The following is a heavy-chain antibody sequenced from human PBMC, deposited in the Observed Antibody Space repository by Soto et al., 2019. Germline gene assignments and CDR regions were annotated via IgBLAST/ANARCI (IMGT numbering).Heavy chain of an antibody. CDR1: GGSISSYY. CDR3: ARLGVCSGGSCYYPYYFDY. V-gene: IGHV4-59*08. Sequence: SETLSLTCTVSGGSISSYYWSWIRQPPGKGLEWIGYIYYSGSTNYNPSLKSRVTISVDTSKNQFSLKLSSVTAADTAVYYCARLGVCSGGSCYYPYYFDYWGQGTLVTVSS. CDR2: IYYSGST. J-gene: IGHJ4*02. D-gene: IGHD2-15*01.